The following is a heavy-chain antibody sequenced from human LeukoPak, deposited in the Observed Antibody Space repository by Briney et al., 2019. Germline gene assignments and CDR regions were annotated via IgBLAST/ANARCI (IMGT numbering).Heavy chain of an antibody. V-gene: IGHV3-21*01. CDR3: ARDDTAVAGTELDY. J-gene: IGHJ4*02. Sequence: PGGSLRLSCAASGFTFSSYAMSWVRQAPGKGLEWVSYISSSSTNIYYTDSVKGRFTISRDNAKNSLYLQMNSLRAEDTAVYYCARDDTAVAGTELDYWGQGTLVTVSS. D-gene: IGHD6-19*01. CDR2: ISSSSTNI. CDR1: GFTFSSYA.